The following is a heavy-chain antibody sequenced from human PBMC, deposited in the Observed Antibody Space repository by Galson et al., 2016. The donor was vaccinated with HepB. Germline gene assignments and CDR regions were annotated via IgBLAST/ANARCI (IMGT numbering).Heavy chain of an antibody. J-gene: IGHJ6*02. CDR1: GFTFSSYS. CDR3: ARSGCSSTSCFVWEFYFQGMDV. CDR2: ISDGSTYI. Sequence: SMRLSCASSGFTFSSYSLHWVRQAPWQGLEWISSISDGSTYIYYAVSVKGRFPISRDNTKNSLWLQMNSLRAEDTAVYYCARSGCSSTSCFVWEFYFQGMDVWGQGTTVTVSS. V-gene: IGHV3-21*01. D-gene: IGHD2-2*01.